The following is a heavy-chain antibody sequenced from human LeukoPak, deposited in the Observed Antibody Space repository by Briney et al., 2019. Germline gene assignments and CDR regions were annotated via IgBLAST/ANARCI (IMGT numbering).Heavy chain of an antibody. CDR1: GGTFSSYA. CDR2: IIPIFGTA. J-gene: IGHJ4*02. CDR3: AREAAVAGNFDY. Sequence: SVRVSCKASGGTFSSYAISWVRQAPGQGLEWMGGIIPIFGTANYAQKFQGRVTITADESTSTAYMELSSLRSEDTAVYYCAREAAVAGNFDYWGQGTLVTVSS. D-gene: IGHD6-19*01. V-gene: IGHV1-69*13.